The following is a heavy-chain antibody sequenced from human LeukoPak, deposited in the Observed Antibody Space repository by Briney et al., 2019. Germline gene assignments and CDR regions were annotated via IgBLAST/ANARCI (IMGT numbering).Heavy chain of an antibody. D-gene: IGHD5-12*01. CDR2: INQGGSVK. J-gene: IGHJ4*02. CDR1: GFTFRSYW. V-gene: IGHV3-7*01. CDR3: ARVGYSGWNLEY. Sequence: PGGSLRLSCAASGFTFRSYWMSWVRQAPAKGREWVANINQGGSVKYYVDSVKGRFTISRDDAKNSLYVQMNSLRDEDTAVYYCARVGYSGWNLEYWGQGTLVTVSS.